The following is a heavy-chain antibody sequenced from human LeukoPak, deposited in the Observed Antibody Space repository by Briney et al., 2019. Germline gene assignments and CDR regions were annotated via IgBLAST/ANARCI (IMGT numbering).Heavy chain of an antibody. J-gene: IGHJ5*02. D-gene: IGHD3-22*01. Sequence: SVKVSCKASGYTFTGYGITWVRQAPGQGLEWMGRVIPLLNIPHYAQKFQDRVTITAETSTNTSYLELRSLTSDDTAVYYCARAPHYSASSGYNWFHPWGQGSLVTVSS. CDR3: ARAPHYSASSGYNWFHP. CDR2: VIPLLNIP. V-gene: IGHV1-69*04. CDR1: GYTFTGYG.